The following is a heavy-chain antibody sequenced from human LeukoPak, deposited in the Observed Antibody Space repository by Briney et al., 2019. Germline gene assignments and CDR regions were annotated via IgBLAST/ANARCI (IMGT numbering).Heavy chain of an antibody. V-gene: IGHV1-2*02. CDR2: INPNSGGT. Sequence: VASVKVSCKASGYTFTGYYMHWVRQAPGQGLEWMGWINPNSGGTNYAQKFQGRVTMTRDTSISTAYMELSRLRSDDTAVYYCAMGVGAPEDLAVAADFDYWGQGTLVTVSS. D-gene: IGHD6-19*01. J-gene: IGHJ4*02. CDR1: GYTFTGYY. CDR3: AMGVGAPEDLAVAADFDY.